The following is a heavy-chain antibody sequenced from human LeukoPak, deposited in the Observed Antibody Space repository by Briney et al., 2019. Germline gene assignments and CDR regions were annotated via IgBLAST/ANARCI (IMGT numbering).Heavy chain of an antibody. CDR3: ARESNYNPLYYCDY. J-gene: IGHJ4*02. CDR2: ISAYNGNT. V-gene: IGHV1-18*01. CDR1: GYTFTSYG. D-gene: IGHD4-11*01. Sequence: ASVKVSCKASGYTFTSYGISWVRQAPGQGLEWMGWISAYNGNTNYAQKLQGRVTMTTDTSTSTAYMELRSLRSDDTAVYYCARESNYNPLYYCDYWGQGTLVTVSS.